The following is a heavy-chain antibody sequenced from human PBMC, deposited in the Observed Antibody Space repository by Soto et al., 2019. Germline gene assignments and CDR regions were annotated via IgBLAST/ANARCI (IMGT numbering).Heavy chain of an antibody. D-gene: IGHD3-22*01. CDR1: GGTFSSYA. J-gene: IGHJ4*02. Sequence: ASVKVSCKASGGTFSSYAISWVRQAPGQGLEWMGGIIPILGIANYAQKFQGRVTITADKSTSTAYMELSSLRSEDTAVYYCERGELYDSSGYYYGFDYWGQGTLVTVSS. CDR3: ERGELYDSSGYYYGFDY. V-gene: IGHV1-69*10. CDR2: IIPILGIA.